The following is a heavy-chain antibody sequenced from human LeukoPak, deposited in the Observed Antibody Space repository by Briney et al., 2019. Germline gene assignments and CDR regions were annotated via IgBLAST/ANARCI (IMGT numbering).Heavy chain of an antibody. CDR2: IYYSGST. V-gene: IGHV4-39*07. D-gene: IGHD6-13*01. J-gene: IGHJ4*02. CDR1: GGSISSSSYY. CDR3: ARPSGYRSTYYPPDY. Sequence: SETLSLTCTVSGGSISSSSYYWGWIRQPPGKGLEWIGSIYYSGSTYYNPSLKSRVTISVDTSKNQFSLKLSSVTAADTAVYYCARPSGYRSTYYPPDYWGQGTLVTVSS.